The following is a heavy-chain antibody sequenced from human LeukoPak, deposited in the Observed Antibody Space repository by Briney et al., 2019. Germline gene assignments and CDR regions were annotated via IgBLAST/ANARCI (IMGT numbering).Heavy chain of an antibody. CDR3: AKYITVSTNSYYYYMDV. CDR2: ISDSGLST. Sequence: GGSLRLSCAASGFTFSSYWMSWVRQAPGKGLEWVSYISDSGLSTYYADSVKGRFTISRDNSKNTLHLQMTSLRAEDTAVYYCAKYITVSTNSYYYYMDVWGKGTTVTVSS. D-gene: IGHD4-11*01. V-gene: IGHV3-23*01. J-gene: IGHJ6*03. CDR1: GFTFSSYW.